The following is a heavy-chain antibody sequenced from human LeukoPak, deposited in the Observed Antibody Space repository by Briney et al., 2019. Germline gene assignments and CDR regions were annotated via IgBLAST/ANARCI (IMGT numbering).Heavy chain of an antibody. Sequence: GGSLRLSCAASGFTFSSYAMSWVRQAPGKGLEWVSAISGSGGSTYYADSVKGRFTISRDNAKNSLYLQMNSLRAEDTAVYYCARDYDFWSGYFDYWGQGTLVTVSS. CDR2: ISGSGGST. V-gene: IGHV3-23*01. D-gene: IGHD3-3*01. CDR3: ARDYDFWSGYFDY. J-gene: IGHJ4*02. CDR1: GFTFSSYA.